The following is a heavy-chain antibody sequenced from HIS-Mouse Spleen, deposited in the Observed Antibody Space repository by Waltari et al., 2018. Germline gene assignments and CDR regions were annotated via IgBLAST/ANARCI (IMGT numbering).Heavy chain of an antibody. CDR2: ISYDGSNK. V-gene: IGHV3-30*18. CDR3: AKAPRKQQLEDNWFDP. CDR1: GFTFSSYG. Sequence: QVQLVESGGGVVQPGRSLRLSCAASGFTFSSYGMHWVRQAPGKGVEWVAVISYDGSNKYYADSVKGRFTISRDNSKNTLYLQMNSLRAEYTAVYYCAKAPRKQQLEDNWFDPWGQGTLVTVSS. J-gene: IGHJ5*02. D-gene: IGHD6-13*01.